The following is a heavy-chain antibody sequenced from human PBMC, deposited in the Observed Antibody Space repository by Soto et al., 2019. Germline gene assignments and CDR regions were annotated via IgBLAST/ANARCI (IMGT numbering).Heavy chain of an antibody. D-gene: IGHD3-9*01. J-gene: IGHJ6*02. CDR3: ARRSPGHLGGPDV. CDR1: GYNFNNYW. Sequence: GESLKISCRTSGYNFNNYWIAWMRQMPGKGLEWLGTIYPGDSEVKYTPSFQGRVIISADESITTAYLQWSSLEASDTAMYYCARRSPGHLGGPDVWGQGTTVTVSS. CDR2: IYPGDSEV. V-gene: IGHV5-51*01.